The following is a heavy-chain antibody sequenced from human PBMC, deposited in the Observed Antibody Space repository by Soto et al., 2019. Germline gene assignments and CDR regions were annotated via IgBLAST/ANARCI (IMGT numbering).Heavy chain of an antibody. V-gene: IGHV6-1*01. D-gene: IGHD1-26*01. CDR2: TYYRSKWYY. CDR3: ARGEQYSGRIFDY. J-gene: IGHJ4*01. Sequence: SQTLSLTCAITGDSVSSDSAGWSWVRQSPSRGLEWLGRTYYRSKWYYEYAVSVRGRITINPDTSKNQYSLQLNSVTPEDTAVYFCARGEQYSGRIFDYWGQGTLVTVSS. CDR1: GDSVSSDSAG.